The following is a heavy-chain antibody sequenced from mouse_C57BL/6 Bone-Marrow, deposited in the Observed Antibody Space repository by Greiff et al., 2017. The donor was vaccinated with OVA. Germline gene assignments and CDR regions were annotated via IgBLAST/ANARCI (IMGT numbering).Heavy chain of an antibody. J-gene: IGHJ1*03. CDR2: IYPGSGST. D-gene: IGHD2-12*01. CDR1: GYTFTSYW. Sequence: QVQLKQPGAELVKPGASVKMSCKASGYTFTSYWITWVKQRPGQGLEWIGDIYPGSGSTNYNEKFKSKATLTVDTSSSTAYMQLSSLTSEDSAVYYCARLPLRRRYFDVWGTGTTVTVSS. CDR3: ARLPLRRRYFDV. V-gene: IGHV1-55*01.